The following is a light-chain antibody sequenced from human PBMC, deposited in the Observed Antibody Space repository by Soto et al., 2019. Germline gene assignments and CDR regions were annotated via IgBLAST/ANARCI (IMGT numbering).Light chain of an antibody. V-gene: IGKV3-20*01. CDR2: GAS. J-gene: IGKJ1*01. Sequence: ETVLTQSPGTLSLSPGERVTLSSRASQSVCNRCLAWYQQKPGQSPRLLIYGASTRATGIPDRFSGSGSGTDFTLTISRLEPEDFAVYYCQHYGTTPWTFGQGTKVGIK. CDR1: QSVCNRC. CDR3: QHYGTTPWT.